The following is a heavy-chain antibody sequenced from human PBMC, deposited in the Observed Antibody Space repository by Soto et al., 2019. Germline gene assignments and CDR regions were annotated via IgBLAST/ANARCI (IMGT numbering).Heavy chain of an antibody. Sequence: GGSLRLSCAASGFTFSSYAMSWVRQAPGKGLEWVSAISGSGGSTYYADSVKGRFTISRDNSKNTLYLQMNSLRAEDTAVYYCAKDRGYCSGGSCYWDYWGQRTLVTVSS. D-gene: IGHD2-15*01. V-gene: IGHV3-23*01. CDR2: ISGSGGST. CDR1: GFTFSSYA. CDR3: AKDRGYCSGGSCYWDY. J-gene: IGHJ4*02.